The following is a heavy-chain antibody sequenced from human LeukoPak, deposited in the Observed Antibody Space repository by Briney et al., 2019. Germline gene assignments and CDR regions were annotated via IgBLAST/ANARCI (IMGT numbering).Heavy chain of an antibody. D-gene: IGHD5-24*01. Sequence: SETLSLTCIVSGASISSGSYYWSWIRQPAGKGLEWIGRIYTSGSTNYNPSLKRRVTISLDTSRNQFSLKLSSVTAADTAVYYCARGPGYNPDYWGQGTLVTVSS. J-gene: IGHJ4*02. V-gene: IGHV4-61*02. CDR2: IYTSGST. CDR1: GASISSGSYY. CDR3: ARGPGYNPDY.